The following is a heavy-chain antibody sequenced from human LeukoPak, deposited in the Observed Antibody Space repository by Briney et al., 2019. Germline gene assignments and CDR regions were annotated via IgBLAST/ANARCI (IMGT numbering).Heavy chain of an antibody. D-gene: IGHD5-18*01. J-gene: IGHJ4*02. Sequence: ASVKVSCKASGYTFTSYGISWVRQAPGQGLEWMGWISAYNGNTNYAQKLQGRVTMTTDTSTSTAYMELRSLRSEDTAVYYCARASPGYSYGPNDYWGQGTLVTVSS. CDR3: ARASPGYSYGPNDY. CDR1: GYTFTSYG. CDR2: ISAYNGNT. V-gene: IGHV1-18*01.